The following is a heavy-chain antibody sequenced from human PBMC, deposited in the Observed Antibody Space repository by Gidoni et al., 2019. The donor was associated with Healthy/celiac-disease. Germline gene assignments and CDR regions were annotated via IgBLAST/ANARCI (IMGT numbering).Heavy chain of an antibody. J-gene: IGHJ3*02. CDR1: GFTFCSYW. CDR3: ARDAGNYYGSSGLDI. D-gene: IGHD3-22*01. Sequence: EVPLVESGGGLVQTGGSLRLSCAASGFTFCSYWMHGVRQAPRKGLVWVAGINSDGSSTSYADSVKGRFTLSRDNAKNTLYLQMNSLRAEDTAVYYCARDAGNYYGSSGLDIWGQGTMVTVSS. CDR2: INSDGSST. V-gene: IGHV3-74*01.